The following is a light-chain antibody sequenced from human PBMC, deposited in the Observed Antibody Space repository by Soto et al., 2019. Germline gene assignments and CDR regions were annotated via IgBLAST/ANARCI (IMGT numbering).Light chain of an antibody. Sequence: EVVLTQSPATLSLSPLDRAPLXCRASRSVNNNYLAWYQQKPGQAPRLLIFGASSRATGIPDRFIGSGSGTEFTLTISRLEPEDFAVYYCQQYGSSGLTFGGGTKVDIK. CDR2: GAS. V-gene: IGKV3-20*01. CDR1: RSVNNNY. CDR3: QQYGSSGLT. J-gene: IGKJ4*01.